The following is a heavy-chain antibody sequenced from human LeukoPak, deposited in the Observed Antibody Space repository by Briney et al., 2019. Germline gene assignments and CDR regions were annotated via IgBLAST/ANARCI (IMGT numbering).Heavy chain of an antibody. V-gene: IGHV3-33*01. CDR1: GFSFSSHG. CDR2: IWYDGSDK. Sequence: GGSLRLSCAASGFSFSSHGMHWARQAPGKGLDWVAVIWYDGSDKYYADSVKGRFTISRDNFKNTLYLQMNSLRAEDTAVYYCARDIAARRFDYWGQGTLVTVSS. J-gene: IGHJ4*02. CDR3: ARDIAARRFDY. D-gene: IGHD6-6*01.